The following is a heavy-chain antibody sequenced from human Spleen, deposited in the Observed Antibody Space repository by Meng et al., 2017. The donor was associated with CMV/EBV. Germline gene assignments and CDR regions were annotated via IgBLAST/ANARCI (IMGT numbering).Heavy chain of an antibody. J-gene: IGHJ6*02. V-gene: IGHV1-46*01. D-gene: IGHD2-15*01. Sequence: ASVKVSCKASGFTFTIYYMHWVRQAPGQGLEWMGIINPSGGSTSYAQKFQGRVTMTRDTSTSTVYMELSTLRSEDTAVYYCARPSGPDYYYAMDVWGHGTTVTV. CDR2: INPSGGST. CDR1: GFTFTIYY. CDR3: ARPSGPDYYYAMDV.